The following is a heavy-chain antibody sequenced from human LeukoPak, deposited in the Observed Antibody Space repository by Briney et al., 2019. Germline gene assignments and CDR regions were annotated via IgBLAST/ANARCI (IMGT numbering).Heavy chain of an antibody. J-gene: IGHJ6*03. CDR1: GYTFTGYY. V-gene: IGHV1-69*13. Sequence: SVKVSCKASGYTFTGYYMHWVRQAPGQGLEWMGGIIPVFGTANYAQNFQGRVTIAADESTSTAYMELSSLRSEDTAVYYCARGRRIGYYYYMDVWGKGTTATVSS. D-gene: IGHD2-21*01. CDR3: ARGRRIGYYYYMDV. CDR2: IIPVFGTA.